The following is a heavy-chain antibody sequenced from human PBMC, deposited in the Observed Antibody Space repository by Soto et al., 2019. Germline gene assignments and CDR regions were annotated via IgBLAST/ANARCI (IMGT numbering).Heavy chain of an antibody. D-gene: IGHD2-15*01. CDR1: GFSFSSHS. CDR3: ARAKGWPHISVHP. CDR2: ISSTSSII. J-gene: IGHJ1*01. Sequence: EVQLVESGGGLVQPGGFLRLSCAASGFSFSSHSMNWVRQAPGKGLEWVSYISSTSSIIYYADSVKGRFTTSRDNAKNSLYLQMNSLRDEDTAVYYSARAKGWPHISVHPWGQGTLVIVSS. V-gene: IGHV3-48*02.